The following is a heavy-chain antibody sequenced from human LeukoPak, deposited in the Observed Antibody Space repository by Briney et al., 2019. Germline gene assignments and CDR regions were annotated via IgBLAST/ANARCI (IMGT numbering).Heavy chain of an antibody. J-gene: IGHJ4*02. CDR2: INHSGNT. CDR1: GGSFSGYY. D-gene: IGHD6-19*01. V-gene: IGHV4-34*01. CDR3: ARSFVEQWLGKRSGHFDY. Sequence: SETLSLTCAVYGGSFSGYYWSWIRQPPGKGLEWIGEINHSGNTNYNPSLKSRVTISVDTSKNQFSLKLSSVIAADTAVYYCARSFVEQWLGKRSGHFDYWGQGPLVTVSS.